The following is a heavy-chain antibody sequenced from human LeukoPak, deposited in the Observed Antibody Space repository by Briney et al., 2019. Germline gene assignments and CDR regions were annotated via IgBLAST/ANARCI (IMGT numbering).Heavy chain of an antibody. D-gene: IGHD5-12*01. CDR2: MNPNSGNT. Sequence: ASVKVSCKASGYTFTSYDINWVRQATGQGLEWKGWMNPNSGNTNYAQKFQGRVTITRNTSISTAYMELSSLRSEETAVYYCAGSPVATVLVKGTVYYMDAWGKGTTVTVSS. CDR3: AGSPVATVLVKGTVYYMDA. CDR1: GYTFTSYD. V-gene: IGHV1-8*03. J-gene: IGHJ6*03.